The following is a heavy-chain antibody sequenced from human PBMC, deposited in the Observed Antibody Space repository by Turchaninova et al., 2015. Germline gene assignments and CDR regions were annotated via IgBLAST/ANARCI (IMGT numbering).Heavy chain of an antibody. CDR3: ARHPSYYYYMDV. Sequence: QALLQESGPGLVKPSETLSLICSASGYSVSRGQYWGWFRHPPGKGLVWFGILHLSLATFYNPSLKGRVTMSVDTSKNQFSLKFNSVTASDTAVFYCARHPSYYYYMDVWGKGTTVTVSS. CDR2: LHLSLAT. V-gene: IGHV4-38-2*01. CDR1: GYSVSRGQY. J-gene: IGHJ6*03.